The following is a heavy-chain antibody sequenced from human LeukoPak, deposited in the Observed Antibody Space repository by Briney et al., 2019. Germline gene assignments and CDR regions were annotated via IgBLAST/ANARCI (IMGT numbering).Heavy chain of an antibody. CDR3: ASYGIAAAGNEAFDI. D-gene: IGHD6-13*01. J-gene: IGHJ3*02. CDR1: GGSFSGYY. Sequence: PSETLSLTCAVYGGSFSGYYWSWVRQPPGKGGEWIGEINHSGSTNYNPSLKSRVTISVDTSKNQFSLKLSSVTAADTAVYYCASYGIAAAGNEAFDIWGQGTMVTVSS. CDR2: INHSGST. V-gene: IGHV4-34*01.